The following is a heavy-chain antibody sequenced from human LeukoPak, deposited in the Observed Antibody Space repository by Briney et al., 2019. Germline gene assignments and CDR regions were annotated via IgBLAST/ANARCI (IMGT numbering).Heavy chain of an antibody. Sequence: KPSETLSLTCTVSGGSISSYYWSWIRQPPGKGLEWIGYIYYSGSTNYNPSLKSRVTISVDTSKNQYSLKLSSVTAADTAVYYCARGLTWGAFDIWGQGTMVTVSS. CDR1: GGSISSYY. J-gene: IGHJ3*02. CDR3: ARGLTWGAFDI. CDR2: IYYSGST. D-gene: IGHD7-27*01. V-gene: IGHV4-59*01.